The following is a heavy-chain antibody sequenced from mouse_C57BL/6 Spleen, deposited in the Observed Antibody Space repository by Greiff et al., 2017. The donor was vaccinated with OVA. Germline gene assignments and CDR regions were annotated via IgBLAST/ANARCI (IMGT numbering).Heavy chain of an antibody. CDR2: IWGVGST. CDR3: ARNIKDAMDY. D-gene: IGHD1-3*01. CDR1: GFSLTSYG. J-gene: IGHJ4*01. Sequence: VKLVESGPGLVAPSQRLSITCTVSGFSLTSYGVDWVRQSPGKGLEWLGVIWGVGSTNYNSALKSRLSISKDNSKSQVFLKMNSLQTDDTAMYYCARNIKDAMDYWGQGTSVTVSS. V-gene: IGHV2-6*01.